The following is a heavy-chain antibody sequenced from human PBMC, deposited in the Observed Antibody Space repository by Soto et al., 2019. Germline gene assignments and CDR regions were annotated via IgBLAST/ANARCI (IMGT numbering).Heavy chain of an antibody. D-gene: IGHD2-2*02. J-gene: IGHJ6*02. V-gene: IGHV4-59*01. CDR2: IYYSGST. CDR1: GGSISSYY. Sequence: SETLSLTCTVLGGSISSYYWSWIRKPPGKGLEWIGYIYYSGSTSYNPSLKSRVTISVDTSKNQFSLKLSSVTAADTAVYYCARGGVVVPAAIGYYYYGMDVWGQGTTVTVSS. CDR3: ARGGVVVPAAIGYYYYGMDV.